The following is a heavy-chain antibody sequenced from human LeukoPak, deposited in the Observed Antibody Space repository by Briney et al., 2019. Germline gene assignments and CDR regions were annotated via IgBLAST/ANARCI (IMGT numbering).Heavy chain of an antibody. Sequence: PGGSLRLSCAASGFTFSSYAMSWARQAPGKGLEWVSAISGSGGSTYYADSVKGRFTISRNNSKNTVYLQMNSLRAEHTAVYYCANAIAPVRRPGMDFWGQGTTVTVSS. CDR2: ISGSGGST. V-gene: IGHV3-23*01. CDR1: GFTFSSYA. J-gene: IGHJ6*02. CDR3: ANAIAPVRRPGMDF. D-gene: IGHD3-10*01.